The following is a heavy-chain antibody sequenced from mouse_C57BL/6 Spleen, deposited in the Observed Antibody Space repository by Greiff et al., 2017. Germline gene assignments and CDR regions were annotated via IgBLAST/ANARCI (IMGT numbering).Heavy chain of an antibody. CDR3: ARSYSNRAWFAY. CDR2: ISNGGGST. D-gene: IGHD2-5*01. V-gene: IGHV5-12*01. J-gene: IGHJ3*01. Sequence: EVKLMESGGGLVQPGGSLKLSCAASGFTFSDYYMYWVRQTPEKRLEWVAYISNGGGSTYYPDTVKGRFTISRDNAKNTLYLQMSRLKSEDTAMYYCARSYSNRAWFAYWGQGTLVTVSA. CDR1: GFTFSDYY.